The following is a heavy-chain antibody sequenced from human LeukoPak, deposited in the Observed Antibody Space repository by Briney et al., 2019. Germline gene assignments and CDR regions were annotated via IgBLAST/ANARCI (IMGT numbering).Heavy chain of an antibody. CDR2: INHSGST. J-gene: IGHJ6*02. D-gene: IGHD3-22*01. CDR3: ARGSVIVVVTDYYYYGMDV. V-gene: IGHV4-34*01. CDR1: GGSFSGYY. Sequence: SETLSLTCAVYGGSFSGYYWSWIRQPPGKGLEWIGEINHSGSTNYNPSLKSRVTISVDTSKNQFSLKLSSVTAADTAVYYCARGSVIVVVTDYYYYGMDVWGQGTTVTVSS.